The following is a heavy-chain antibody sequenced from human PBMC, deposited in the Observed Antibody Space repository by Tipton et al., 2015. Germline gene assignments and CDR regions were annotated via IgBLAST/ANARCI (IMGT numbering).Heavy chain of an antibody. J-gene: IGHJ3*02. CDR3: ARDQDIVPAIPDAFDI. Sequence: QSGPEVKKPGASMKVSCKASGYTFSSYGINWVRQAPGQGLEWMGWISTYNGNTDYAQKFQDRVTMTTDTSTSTAYMELRSLRSDDTAVYYCARDQDIVPAIPDAFDIWGQGTLVTVSS. V-gene: IGHV1-18*01. CDR2: ISTYNGNT. CDR1: GYTFSSYG. D-gene: IGHD5-12*01.